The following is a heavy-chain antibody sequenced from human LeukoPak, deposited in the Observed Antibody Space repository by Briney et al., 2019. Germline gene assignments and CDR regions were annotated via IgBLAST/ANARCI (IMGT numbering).Heavy chain of an antibody. Sequence: PSETLSLTCTVSGGSISSSSYYWGWIRQPPGKGLGWIGSMYYSGSTYYNPSLKSRVPISVDMSKDQCSRERSSVTAADTAEYYCATRNGDYPMFQDYWGQGTLVTVSS. CDR2: MYYSGST. D-gene: IGHD4-17*01. V-gene: IGHV4-39*01. CDR1: GGSISSSSYY. J-gene: IGHJ4*02. CDR3: ATRNGDYPMFQDY.